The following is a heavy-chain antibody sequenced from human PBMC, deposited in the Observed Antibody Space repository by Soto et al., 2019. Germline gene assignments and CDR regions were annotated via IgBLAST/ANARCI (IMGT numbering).Heavy chain of an antibody. D-gene: IGHD6-13*01. CDR3: AREWSADGNYYGMDV. CDR1: GYTFTSYD. CDR2: MNTNNGYT. Sequence: ASVKVSCKTSGYTFTSYDINWVRQASGQGLEWVGWMNTNNGYTAYAPKFQGRVTVTRNTSVRTVYMELSSLRSEDTAVYYCAREWSADGNYYGMDVWGQGTTVTVSS. J-gene: IGHJ6*02. V-gene: IGHV1-8*01.